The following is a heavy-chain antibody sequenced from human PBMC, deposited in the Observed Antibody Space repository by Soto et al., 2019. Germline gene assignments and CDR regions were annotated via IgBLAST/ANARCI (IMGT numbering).Heavy chain of an antibody. Sequence: QVQLVESGGGVVQPWRSLRLSCAASGFTFSSYGMHWVRQAPGKGLEWVAVISYDGSNKYYADSVKGRFTISRDNSKNTLYLQMNSLRAEDTAVYYCAKIQTAEGLLPDYWGQGPLVPVSS. CDR3: AKIQTAEGLLPDY. CDR1: GFTFSSYG. CDR2: ISYDGSNK. J-gene: IGHJ4*02. V-gene: IGHV3-30*18. D-gene: IGHD3-3*01.